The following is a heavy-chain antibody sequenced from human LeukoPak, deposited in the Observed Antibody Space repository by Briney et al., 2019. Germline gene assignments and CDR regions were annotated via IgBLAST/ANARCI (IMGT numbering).Heavy chain of an antibody. J-gene: IGHJ5*02. CDR1: GYTFTSYA. CDR2: INTNTGNP. D-gene: IGHD6-13*01. V-gene: IGHV7-4-1*02. CDR3: ASSYYSSSWYPNWFDP. Sequence: ASVKVSCKASGYTFTSYATNWVRQAPGQGLEWMGWINTNTGNPTYAQGFTGRFVFSLDTSVSTAYLQISSLKAEGTAVYYCASSYYSSSWYPNWFDPWGQGTLVTVSS.